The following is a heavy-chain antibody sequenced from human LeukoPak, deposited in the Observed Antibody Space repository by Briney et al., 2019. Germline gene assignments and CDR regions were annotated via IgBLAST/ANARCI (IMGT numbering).Heavy chain of an antibody. CDR2: ISSSGSTI. V-gene: IGHV3-11*01. J-gene: IGHJ4*02. Sequence: PGRSLRLSCAASGFTFGDYYMSWIRHAPGKGLEWVSYISSSGSTIYYADSVKGRFTISRDNAKNSLYLQMNSLRAEDTAVYYCARDGGPGYYDILTGYSDYWGQGTLVTVSS. D-gene: IGHD3-9*01. CDR1: GFTFGDYY. CDR3: ARDGGPGYYDILTGYSDY.